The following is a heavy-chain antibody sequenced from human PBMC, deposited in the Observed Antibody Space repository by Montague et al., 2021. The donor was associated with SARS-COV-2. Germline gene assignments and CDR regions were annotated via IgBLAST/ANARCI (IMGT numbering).Heavy chain of an antibody. V-gene: IGHV4-4*02. CDR1: GGSTSSTHW. Sequence: SETLSLTCAVSGGSTSSTHWCCWVRPPPGTGLVWFVDIYYIRSTNSDPSLKSRVTISVDNANHQFSLKLSPVTAADTAVYYCARVHPLWFGELLLDYYYYHCTAVWGPGDTLSVSS. J-gene: IGHJ6*02. CDR2: IYYIRST. CDR3: ARVHPLWFGELLLDYYYYHCTAV. D-gene: IGHD3-10*01.